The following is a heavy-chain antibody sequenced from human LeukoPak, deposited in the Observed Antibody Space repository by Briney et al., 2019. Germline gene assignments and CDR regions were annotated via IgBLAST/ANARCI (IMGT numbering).Heavy chain of an antibody. J-gene: IGHJ4*02. V-gene: IGHV3-21*01. CDR1: GFTFSTYS. CDR3: ARGTTGGYSRPH. Sequence: PGGSLRLSCAASGFTFSTYSMNWGRQAPGKGLEWVSSISGSSSYTFYADSVRGRFTISRDNAKNSLYLQMNSLRAEDTAVYYCARGTTGGYSRPHWGQGTLVTVSS. D-gene: IGHD5-12*01. CDR2: ISGSSSYT.